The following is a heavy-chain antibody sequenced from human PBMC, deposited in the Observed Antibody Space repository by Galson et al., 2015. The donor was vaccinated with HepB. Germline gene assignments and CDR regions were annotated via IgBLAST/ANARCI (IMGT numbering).Heavy chain of an antibody. Sequence: SLRLSCAASGFTFSSYSMNWVRQAPGKGLEWVSSISSSSSYIYYADSVKGRFTISRDNAKNSLYLQMNSLRAEDTAVYYCAREARQDIVVVLAAVDYWGQGTLVTVSS. J-gene: IGHJ4*02. CDR3: AREARQDIVVVLAAVDY. V-gene: IGHV3-21*01. D-gene: IGHD2-15*01. CDR1: GFTFSSYS. CDR2: ISSSSSYI.